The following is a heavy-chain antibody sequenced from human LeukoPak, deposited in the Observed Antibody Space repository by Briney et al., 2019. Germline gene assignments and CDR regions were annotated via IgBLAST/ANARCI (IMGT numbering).Heavy chain of an antibody. J-gene: IGHJ4*02. CDR3: ARLTVVTIFDY. CDR2: IYTSGST. Sequence: SETLSLTCTVSGGSISSYYWSWIRQPPGKGLEWIGYIYTSGSTNYNPSLKSRVTISVDTSKNQFSLKLSSVTAADTAVYYCARLTVVTIFDYWGQGTLVTVSS. V-gene: IGHV4-4*09. CDR1: GGSISSYY. D-gene: IGHD4-23*01.